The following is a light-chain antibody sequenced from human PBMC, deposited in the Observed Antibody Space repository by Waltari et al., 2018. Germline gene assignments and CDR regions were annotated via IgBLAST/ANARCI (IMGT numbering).Light chain of an antibody. J-gene: IGKJ4*02. CDR1: QRIGTN. Sequence: IQMTQSPSSLSASVGDRINITCLASQRIGTNLNWYQQKPGKAPKLLIYSASSLQSGVPSRLSGSGSGTDLTLTISSLQPEDYATFYCQQSYIIPQRKFGGGTKVEI. CDR2: SAS. CDR3: QQSYIIPQRK. V-gene: IGKV1-39*01.